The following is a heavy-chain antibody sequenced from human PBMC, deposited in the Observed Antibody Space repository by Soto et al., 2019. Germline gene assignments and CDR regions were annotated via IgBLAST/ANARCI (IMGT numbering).Heavy chain of an antibody. CDR1: GFTFRSYG. D-gene: IGHD2-2*01. V-gene: IGHV3-30*18. CDR2: IAYDGSSE. Sequence: QGLLVESGGGVVQPGGSLRLSCAASGFTFRSYGMHWVRQAPGKGLEWVAVIAYDGSSEDYADSVKGRFTISRDNSKNTLYLQMDSLRPEDTAVYYCAKDWGSSSPDYYYGMDVWGQGTTVTVSS. J-gene: IGHJ6*02. CDR3: AKDWGSSSPDYYYGMDV.